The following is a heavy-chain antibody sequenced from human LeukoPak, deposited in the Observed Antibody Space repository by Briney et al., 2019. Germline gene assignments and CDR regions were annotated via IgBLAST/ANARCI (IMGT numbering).Heavy chain of an antibody. CDR1: GFTFSSYS. J-gene: IGHJ3*02. Sequence: PGGSLRLSCAASGFTFSSYSMNWVRQPPGKGLEWVSSISSSSSYIYYADSVKGRFTISRDNAKNSLYLQMNSLRAEDTAVYHCARDYFFGITGTKDAFDIWGQGTMVTVSS. V-gene: IGHV3-21*01. CDR2: ISSSSSYI. D-gene: IGHD1-7*01. CDR3: ARDYFFGITGTKDAFDI.